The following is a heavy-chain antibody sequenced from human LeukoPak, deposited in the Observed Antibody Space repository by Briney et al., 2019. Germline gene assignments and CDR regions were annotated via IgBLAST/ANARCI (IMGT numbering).Heavy chain of an antibody. CDR1: GGSVSSGSYY. CDR2: IYYSGST. Sequence: SETLSLTCTVSGGSVSSGSYYWSWIRQPPGKGLEWIGYIYYSGSTNYNPSLKSRVTISVHTSKNQFSLKLSSVTAADTAVYYCARYSYGYHYYYYGMDVWGKGTTVTVSS. J-gene: IGHJ6*04. CDR3: ARYSYGYHYYYYGMDV. D-gene: IGHD5-18*01. V-gene: IGHV4-61*01.